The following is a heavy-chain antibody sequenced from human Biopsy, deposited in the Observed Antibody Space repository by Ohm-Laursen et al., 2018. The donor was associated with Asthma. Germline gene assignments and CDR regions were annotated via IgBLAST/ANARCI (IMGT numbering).Heavy chain of an antibody. CDR1: DASINSGGFS. V-gene: IGHV4-30-2*01. J-gene: IGHJ6*02. Sequence: TLSLTCAVSDASINSGGFSWDWIRQPPGEGLEVIAYLFHSGATHYNPSLKSRVTISVARSQRQFSLKVNSVTAADTAVYYCARMNTLIQAANYFSYAMDVWGQGTTVTVSS. D-gene: IGHD3-9*01. CDR2: LFHSGAT. CDR3: ARMNTLIQAANYFSYAMDV.